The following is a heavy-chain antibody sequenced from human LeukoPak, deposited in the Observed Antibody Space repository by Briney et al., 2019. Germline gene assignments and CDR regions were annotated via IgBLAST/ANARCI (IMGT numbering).Heavy chain of an antibody. J-gene: IGHJ5*02. CDR3: ARDTNWFDP. V-gene: IGHV4-39*07. Sequence: SETLSLTCTVSGGSISSSSYYWGWIRQPPGKGLEWIGSIYYSGSTYYNPSLKSRVTISVDTSKNQFSLKLSSVTAADTAVYYCARDTNWFDPWGQGTLGTGSS. CDR1: GGSISSSSYY. CDR2: IYYSGST.